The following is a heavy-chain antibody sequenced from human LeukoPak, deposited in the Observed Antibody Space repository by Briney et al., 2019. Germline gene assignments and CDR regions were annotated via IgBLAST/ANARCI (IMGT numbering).Heavy chain of an antibody. Sequence: GESLKISCKASGYSFTSYWIGWVRQMPGKGLEWMGIIYPGDSDTRYRPSFQGQVTISADKSMNTAYPQWSSLKASDTAMYYCALYFDTYYFDYWGQGTLVTVSS. CDR3: ALYFDTYYFDY. D-gene: IGHD2-2*02. V-gene: IGHV5-51*01. J-gene: IGHJ4*02. CDR1: GYSFTSYW. CDR2: IYPGDSDT.